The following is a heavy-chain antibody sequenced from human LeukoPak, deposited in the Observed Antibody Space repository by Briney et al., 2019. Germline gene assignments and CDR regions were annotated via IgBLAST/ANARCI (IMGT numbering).Heavy chain of an antibody. V-gene: IGHV3-30*18. CDR1: GFTFSSYG. J-gene: IGHJ4*02. CDR3: AKAHGGSGYDSYFDY. CDR2: ISYDGSNK. D-gene: IGHD5-12*01. Sequence: PGRSLRLSCAASGFTFSSYGMHWVRQAPGKGLEWVAVISYDGSNKYYADSVKSRFTISRDNSKNTLYLQMNSLRAEDTDVYYCAKAHGGSGYDSYFDYWGQGTLVTVSS.